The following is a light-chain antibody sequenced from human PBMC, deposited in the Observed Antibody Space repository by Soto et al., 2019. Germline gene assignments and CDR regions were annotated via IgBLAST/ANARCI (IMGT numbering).Light chain of an antibody. J-gene: IGKJ4*01. CDR3: QQLNSYPLT. V-gene: IGKV1-9*01. Sequence: DIQLTQSPSFLSASVGDRVTITCRASQGISSYLAWYQQKPGKAPKLLIYAASTLQSGVPSRFSGSGSGTEFTLTISNLQPEDFATYYCQQLNSYPLTFGGVTKVEIK. CDR2: AAS. CDR1: QGISSY.